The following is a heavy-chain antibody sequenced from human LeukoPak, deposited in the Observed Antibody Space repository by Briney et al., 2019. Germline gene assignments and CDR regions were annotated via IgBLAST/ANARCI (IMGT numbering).Heavy chain of an antibody. D-gene: IGHD4-17*01. CDR1: GFTFSSYA. CDR3: AKGRNEDGDAALNY. CDR2: ISGSGGST. Sequence: PGGSLRLSCAASGFTFSSYAMGWVRQAPGKGLEWVSLISGSGGSTYYADSVKGRFTVSRDNSKNTEYLQMNSLRAEDTAIYYCAKGRNEDGDAALNYWGQGTLVTVSS. V-gene: IGHV3-23*01. J-gene: IGHJ4*02.